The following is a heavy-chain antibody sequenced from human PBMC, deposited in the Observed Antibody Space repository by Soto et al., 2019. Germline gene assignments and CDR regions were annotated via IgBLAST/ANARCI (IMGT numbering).Heavy chain of an antibody. CDR2: LYSGNT. J-gene: IGHJ4*02. CDR1: GGSISSSSYY. CDR3: ATTRGIAVGGSFDY. V-gene: IGHV4-39*01. D-gene: IGHD6-13*01. Sequence: SETLSLTCTVSGGSISSSSYYWGWIRQPPGKGLEWIGTLYSGNTYSNPSPKSRVTISVDRSDNQFSLRLSSVAAADTAIYYCATTRGIAVGGSFDYWGQGTLVTVSS.